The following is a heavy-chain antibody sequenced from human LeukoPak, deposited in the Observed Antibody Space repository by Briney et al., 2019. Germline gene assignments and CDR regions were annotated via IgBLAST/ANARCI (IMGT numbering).Heavy chain of an antibody. CDR1: GFTFSSYS. Sequence: PGGSLRLSCAASGFTFSSYSMNWVRQAPGKGLEWVSSISSSSSYIYYADSVKGRFTISRDNSKNTLYLQMNSLRAEDTAVYYCAKGGVLRYFDWLFKNFDYWGQGTLVTVSS. J-gene: IGHJ4*02. D-gene: IGHD3-9*01. CDR2: ISSSSSYI. CDR3: AKGGVLRYFDWLFKNFDY. V-gene: IGHV3-21*04.